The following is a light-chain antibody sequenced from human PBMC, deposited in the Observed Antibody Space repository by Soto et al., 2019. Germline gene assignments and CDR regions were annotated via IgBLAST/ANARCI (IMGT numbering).Light chain of an antibody. V-gene: IGKV3-20*01. CDR3: QQYGSSPTT. Sequence: EIVLTQYPCTLSLSPGERATLSCRASQSVSAGYLAWYQQKPGQAPRFLIYGASTRATGIPDRFSGSGSGTDFTLTISRLEPEDFAVYYCQQYGSSPTTFGQGTKVAIK. CDR2: GAS. CDR1: QSVSAGY. J-gene: IGKJ1*01.